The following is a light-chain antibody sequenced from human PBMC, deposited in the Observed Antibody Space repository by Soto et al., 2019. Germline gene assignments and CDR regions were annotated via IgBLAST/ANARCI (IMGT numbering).Light chain of an antibody. Sequence: VLTLPPPASATPGQRVTISGSGSSSNFRSNTLNWYQQIPGSAPNLLMYSHILRPSGDPVRLSGSKSGTSASLALSGRQSEDEADYCCAPWDGSLMAYVFGTGTKFTVL. CDR3: APWDGSLMAYV. CDR1: SSNFRSNT. CDR2: SHI. V-gene: IGLV1-44*01. J-gene: IGLJ1*01.